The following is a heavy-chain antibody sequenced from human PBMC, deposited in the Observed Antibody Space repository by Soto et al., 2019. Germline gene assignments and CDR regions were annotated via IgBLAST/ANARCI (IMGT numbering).Heavy chain of an antibody. Sequence: PGGSLRLSWAASGFTISNYAMSWVRQAPGKGLEWVSAISGSGGSTYYADSVKGRFTISRDNSKNTLYLQMNSLRAEDTAVYYCAKNREYYWSAFDIWGRGTMVTVSS. V-gene: IGHV3-23*01. J-gene: IGHJ3*02. D-gene: IGHD2-8*01. CDR1: GFTISNYA. CDR3: AKNREYYWSAFDI. CDR2: ISGSGGST.